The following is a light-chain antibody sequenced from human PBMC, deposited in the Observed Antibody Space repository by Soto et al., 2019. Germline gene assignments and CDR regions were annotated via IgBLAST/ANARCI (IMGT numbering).Light chain of an antibody. CDR1: QSVSSSY. V-gene: IGKV3-20*01. J-gene: IGKJ3*01. CDR3: QQYGSSPVVIT. Sequence: EIVLTQSPGTLSLSPGERATLSCRASQSVSSSYLAWYQQKPGQAPRLLIYGASSRATGIPDRFSGSGSGTDFTLTISRLEPEDFAVYYCQQYGSSPVVITFGPGTKVDIK. CDR2: GAS.